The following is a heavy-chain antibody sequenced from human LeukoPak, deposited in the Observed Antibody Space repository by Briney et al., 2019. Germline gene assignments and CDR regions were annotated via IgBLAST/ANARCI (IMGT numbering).Heavy chain of an antibody. Sequence: GGSLRLSCAASGFTFSSYSMNWVRQAPGKGLEWGSYISGSSSTIYYADSVKGRFTISRDDGKNTLYLQMNSLRAEDTAVYYCARGSTYYDSSGQVPFDYWGQGTLVTVSS. D-gene: IGHD3-22*01. V-gene: IGHV3-48*01. CDR1: GFTFSSYS. J-gene: IGHJ4*02. CDR3: ARGSTYYDSSGQVPFDY. CDR2: ISGSSSTI.